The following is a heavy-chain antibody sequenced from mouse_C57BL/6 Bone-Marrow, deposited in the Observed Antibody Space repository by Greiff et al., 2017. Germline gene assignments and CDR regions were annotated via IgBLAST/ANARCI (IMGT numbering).Heavy chain of an antibody. CDR3: ALYYGSPAMDY. CDR1: GYTFTNYW. D-gene: IGHD1-1*01. J-gene: IGHJ4*01. CDR2: IYPGGGYT. Sequence: QVQLQQSGAELVRPGTSVKMSCKASGYTFTNYWIGWAKQRPGNGLEWIGDIYPGGGYTNYNEKFKGKATLTADTSTSTAYMQFSSLTSDYSASYFCALYYGSPAMDYCGQGTSVTVSS. V-gene: IGHV1-63*01.